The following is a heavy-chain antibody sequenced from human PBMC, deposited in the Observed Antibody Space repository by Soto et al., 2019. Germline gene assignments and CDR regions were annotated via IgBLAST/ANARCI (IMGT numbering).Heavy chain of an antibody. J-gene: IGHJ4*02. CDR2: MFYSGGI. Sequence: QVKLQESGPGLAKSSETLSLTCTVSGGSISGYYWSWIRQPPGKGLEWIGYMFYSGGINYNPSLKSRGTISGDTAKNQFSLKLTSVTAADTAVYYCARYYDFWSGYFDYWGQGILVTVSS. V-gene: IGHV4-59*01. CDR3: ARYYDFWSGYFDY. CDR1: GGSISGYY. D-gene: IGHD3-3*01.